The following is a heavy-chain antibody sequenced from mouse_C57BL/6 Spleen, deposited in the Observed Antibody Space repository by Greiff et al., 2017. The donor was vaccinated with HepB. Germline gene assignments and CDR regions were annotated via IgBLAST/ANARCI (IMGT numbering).Heavy chain of an antibody. J-gene: IGHJ3*01. D-gene: IGHD2-3*01. V-gene: IGHV1-18*01. CDR1: GYTFTDYN. CDR3: ARRDGYYEGCAY. Sequence: EVKLQQSGPELVKPGASVKIPCKASGYTFTDYNMDWVKQSHGKSLEWIGDINPNNGGTIYNQKFKGKATLTVDKSSSTAYMELRSLTSEDTAVYYCARRDGYYEGCAYWGQGTLVTVSA. CDR2: INPNNGGT.